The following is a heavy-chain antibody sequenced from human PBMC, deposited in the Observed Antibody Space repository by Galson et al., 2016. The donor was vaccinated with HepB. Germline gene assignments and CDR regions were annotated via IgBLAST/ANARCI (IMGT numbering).Heavy chain of an antibody. CDR1: GGSISTYY. CDR3: AATRQWLAFDY. J-gene: IGHJ4*02. CDR2: SYNSGST. V-gene: IGHV4-59*12. D-gene: IGHD6-19*01. Sequence: ETLSLTCTVSGGSISTYYWSWIRQPPGKGLECIGCSYNSGSTNYNPSLKSRVTVSVDTSKNQFSLRLSSVTAADTAVYYCAATRQWLAFDYWGQGFLVTVSS.